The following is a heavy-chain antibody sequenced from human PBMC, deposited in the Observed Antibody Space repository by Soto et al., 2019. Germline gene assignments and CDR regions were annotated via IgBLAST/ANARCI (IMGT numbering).Heavy chain of an antibody. D-gene: IGHD3-10*01. CDR2: IGAGGTAT. Sequence: LRLSCAASGFTFSSYAMTWVRQAPGKGHEWVSAIGAGGTATFHADAVKGRFTISRDNSKNTLYLQMNSLRAEDTAIYYCAKRFGENHCFFDNWGQGTQVTVSS. CDR1: GFTFSSYA. V-gene: IGHV3-23*01. CDR3: AKRFGENHCFFDN. J-gene: IGHJ4*02.